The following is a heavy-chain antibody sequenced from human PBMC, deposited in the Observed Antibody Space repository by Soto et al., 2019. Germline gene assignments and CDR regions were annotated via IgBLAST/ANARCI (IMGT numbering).Heavy chain of an antibody. CDR1: GGTFSGHA. CDR3: ARGPNWGYRFDS. D-gene: IGHD7-27*01. CDR2: LIPLFGTT. V-gene: IGHV1-69*06. J-gene: IGHJ4*02. Sequence: QVQLVQSGAEVKKPGSSVKVSCEASGGTFSGHAISWVRQAPGQGPEWMGGLIPLFGTTQHAQNFQDRLTITADKSTRTAYMELTSLRFEDTASYYCARGPNWGYRFDSWGQGTLVTVSS.